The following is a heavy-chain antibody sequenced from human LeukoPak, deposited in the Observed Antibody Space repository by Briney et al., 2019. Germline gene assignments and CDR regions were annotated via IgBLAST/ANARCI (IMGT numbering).Heavy chain of an antibody. CDR3: ARSRRYCSSTSCYSIDY. Sequence: PSETLSLTCAVYGGSFSGYYWSWIRQPPGQGLEWIGEINHSGSTNYNPSLKSRVTISVDTSKNQISLKLSSVTAADTAVYYCARSRRYCSSTSCYSIDYWGQGTLVTVSS. J-gene: IGHJ4*02. V-gene: IGHV4-34*01. D-gene: IGHD2-2*01. CDR1: GGSFSGYY. CDR2: INHSGST.